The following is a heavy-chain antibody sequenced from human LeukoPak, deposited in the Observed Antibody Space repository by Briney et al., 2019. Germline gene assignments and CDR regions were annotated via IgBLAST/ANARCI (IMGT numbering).Heavy chain of an antibody. Sequence: GGSLRLSCAGSGFPFSSYSMKWVRQAPGKGLESVSYISGTSRTIFYADSVKGRFTISRDNAKNSLFLQMNSLRAEDTAVYYCARGYGSGSYSLLFVDLWGQGTLVTVSS. CDR2: ISGTSRTI. J-gene: IGHJ5*02. D-gene: IGHD3-10*01. CDR1: GFPFSSYS. CDR3: ARGYGSGSYSLLFVDL. V-gene: IGHV3-48*04.